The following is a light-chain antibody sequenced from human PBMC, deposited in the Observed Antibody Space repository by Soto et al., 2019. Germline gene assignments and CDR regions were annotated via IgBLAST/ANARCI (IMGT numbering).Light chain of an antibody. CDR3: QKNNNWPPFT. Sequence: EIVMTQSPGTLSVSPGERAILSCRASQSVSSNLAWYQQKPGQTPRLLIYGASTRATGIPARFSGSGSGTEFTLTISSLQSKDFAVYYCQKNNNWPPFTSAPGTKVYIK. J-gene: IGKJ3*01. CDR2: GAS. CDR1: QSVSSN. V-gene: IGKV3-15*01.